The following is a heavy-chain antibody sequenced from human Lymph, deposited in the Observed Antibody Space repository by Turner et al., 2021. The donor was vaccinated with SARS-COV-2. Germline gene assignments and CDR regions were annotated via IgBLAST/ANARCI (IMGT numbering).Heavy chain of an antibody. Sequence: EGERVVAGGGLVQPGGGLSLSCPASGFPFTSFAMKWGRQPTGKGVEWGSGVSVYVANTCSSSAVKDRFTLSRHKCRNTCSLEMHTLSIQATAVYSCAHDAGSFIAVSAGGPFFYNWGQGTLVPVSS. CDR3: AHDAGSFIAVSAGGPFFYN. CDR2: VSVYVANT. CDR1: GFPFTSFA. V-gene: IGHV3-23*04. D-gene: IGHD6-19*01. J-gene: IGHJ4*02.